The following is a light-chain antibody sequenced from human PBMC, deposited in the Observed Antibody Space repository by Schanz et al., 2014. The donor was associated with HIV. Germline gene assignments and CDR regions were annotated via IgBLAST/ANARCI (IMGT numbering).Light chain of an antibody. V-gene: IGKV1-9*01. CDR3: LQDYNYPFT. J-gene: IGKJ3*01. CDR2: STS. CDR1: EYISTY. Sequence: DVQLTQSPSLLSASVGDRVTITCRASEYISTYLAWFQQKPGKAPQLLIYSTSTLGRGVPSRFSGSGSETDFNLTISCLQSEDFATYYCLQDYNYPFTFGPGTKVDVK.